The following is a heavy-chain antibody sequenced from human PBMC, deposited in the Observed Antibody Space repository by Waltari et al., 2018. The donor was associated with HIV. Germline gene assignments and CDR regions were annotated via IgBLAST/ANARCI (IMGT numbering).Heavy chain of an antibody. CDR2: INPNSGGT. CDR3: ARSRKSGYFDYYYYGMDV. CDR1: GYTFTGYY. V-gene: IGHV1-2*06. Sequence: QVQLVQSGAEVKKPGASVKVSCKASGYTFTGYYMHWVRQAPGQGLEWMGRINPNSGGTNYAQKFQGRVTMTRDTSISTAYMELSRLRSDDTAVYYCARSRKSGYFDYYYYGMDVWGQGTTVTVSS. D-gene: IGHD3-3*01. J-gene: IGHJ6*02.